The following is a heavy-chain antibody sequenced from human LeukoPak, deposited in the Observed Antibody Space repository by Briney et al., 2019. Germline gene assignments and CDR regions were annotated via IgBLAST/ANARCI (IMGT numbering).Heavy chain of an antibody. CDR3: AKDYDSSGNNDY. V-gene: IGHV3-53*01. CDR1: GFTVSSNY. D-gene: IGHD3-22*01. Sequence: GGSLRLSCAASGFTVSSNYMSWVRQAPGKGLEWVSVIYSGGSTYYADSVKGRFTISRVNSKNTLYLQMNSLRAEDTAVYYCAKDYDSSGNNDYWGQGTLVTVSS. CDR2: IYSGGST. J-gene: IGHJ4*02.